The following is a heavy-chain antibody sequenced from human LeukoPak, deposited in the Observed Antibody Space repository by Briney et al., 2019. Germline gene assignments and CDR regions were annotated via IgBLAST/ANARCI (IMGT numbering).Heavy chain of an antibody. J-gene: IGHJ4*02. CDR2: INPNSGGT. D-gene: IGHD1-20*01. CDR3: ARPVLKGYDNCGY. Sequence: GASVKVSCKASGHTFTGYYMHWVRQAPGQGLELMGRINPNSGGTNYEQKFQGRVTMTRDTSISIAYMELSRLRSDDTAVCYCARPVLKGYDNCGYWGQGTLVTVSS. CDR1: GHTFTGYY. V-gene: IGHV1-2*06.